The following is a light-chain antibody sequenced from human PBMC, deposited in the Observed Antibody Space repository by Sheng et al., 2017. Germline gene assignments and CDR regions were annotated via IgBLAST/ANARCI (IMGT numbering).Light chain of an antibody. CDR3: LQNYNYPRT. V-gene: IGKV1-6*01. CDR2: AAS. CDR1: QGIRND. J-gene: IGKJ1*01. Sequence: AIQMTQSPSSLSASVGDRVTITCRASQGIRNDIGWYQLKPGKAPKLLISAASTLQSGVPSRFSGSGSVTVFTLSISSLQPEDSATYYCLQNYNYPRTFGQGTKVEIK.